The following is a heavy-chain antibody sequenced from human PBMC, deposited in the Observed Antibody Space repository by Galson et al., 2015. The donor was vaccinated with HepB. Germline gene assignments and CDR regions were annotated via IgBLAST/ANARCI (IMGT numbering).Heavy chain of an antibody. CDR2: ISYDGSNK. CDR3: ARASDCSGYYSTFDY. CDR1: GFTFSSYA. D-gene: IGHD3-22*01. V-gene: IGHV3-30*04. J-gene: IGHJ4*02. Sequence: SLRLSCAASGFTFSSYAMHWVRQAPGKGLEWVAVISYDGSNKYYADSVKGRFTISRDNSKNTLYLQMNSLRAEDTAVYYCARASDCSGYYSTFDYWGQGTLVTVSS.